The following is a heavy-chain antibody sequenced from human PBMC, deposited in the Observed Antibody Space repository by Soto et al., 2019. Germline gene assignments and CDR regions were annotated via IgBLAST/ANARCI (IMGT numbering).Heavy chain of an antibody. J-gene: IGHJ4*02. V-gene: IGHV4-59*01. CDR1: GASISGNY. Sequence: SETLSLTCNVSGASISGNYCSWIRQPPWKGLEWIGYIYYSGATNYNPSLESRVTISVDTPKSQFSLKLTSVTPADTAVYYCAKAGYYSGSSGSVDYWGQGILVTGS. CDR3: AKAGYYSGSSGSVDY. D-gene: IGHD1-26*01. CDR2: IYYSGAT.